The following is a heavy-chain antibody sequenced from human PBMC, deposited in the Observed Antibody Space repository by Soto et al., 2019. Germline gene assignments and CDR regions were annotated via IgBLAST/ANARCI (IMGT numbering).Heavy chain of an antibody. V-gene: IGHV3-33*06. D-gene: IGHD1-1*01. J-gene: IGHJ3*02. CDR2: IWYDGSNK. Sequence: QVQLVESGGGVVQPGRSLRLSCAASGFTFSSYGMHWVRQAPGKGLEWVAVIWYDGSNKYYADSVKGPFTISRDNSKNPLYLQLYSLRAEDTAVYYCAKDLSFCCDGYLGAFYIWGQGTMVTLS. CDR3: AKDLSFCCDGYLGAFYI. CDR1: GFTFSSYG.